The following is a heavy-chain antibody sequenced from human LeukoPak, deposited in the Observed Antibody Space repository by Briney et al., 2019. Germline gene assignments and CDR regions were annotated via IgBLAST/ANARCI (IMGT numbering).Heavy chain of an antibody. V-gene: IGHV1-18*01. CDR2: ISAYNGNT. Sequence: ASVKVSCKHSRYTFTSYGISWVRQAPGQGLEWMGWISAYNGNTNYAQKLQGRVTTTTDPSTSTAYMELRSIRSDDTAVYYCARSLNGIQLWLPDYYYYYGMDVWGQGTTVTVSS. CDR1: RYTFTSYG. D-gene: IGHD5-18*01. CDR3: ARSLNGIQLWLPDYYYYYGMDV. J-gene: IGHJ6*02.